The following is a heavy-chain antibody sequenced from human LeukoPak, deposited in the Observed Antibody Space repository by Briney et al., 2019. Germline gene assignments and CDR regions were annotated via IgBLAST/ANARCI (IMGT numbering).Heavy chain of an antibody. Sequence: PGGSLRLFCAASGFIFRSYSMNWVRQAPGKGLEWVSSISSSSSHIYYADSVKGRFTISRDSAKNSLYLQMNSLRAEDTAVYYCARGKEGLGEFRPHYYYSMEVWGQGTTVTVSS. CDR3: ARGKEGLGEFRPHYYYSMEV. CDR1: GFIFRSYS. D-gene: IGHD3-10*01. V-gene: IGHV3-21*01. CDR2: ISSSSSHI. J-gene: IGHJ6*02.